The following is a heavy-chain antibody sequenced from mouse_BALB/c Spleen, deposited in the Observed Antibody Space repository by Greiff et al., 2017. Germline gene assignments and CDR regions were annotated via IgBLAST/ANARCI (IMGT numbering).Heavy chain of an antibody. CDR3: ARVITTVYYAMDY. CDR2: ISYSGST. J-gene: IGHJ4*01. Sequence: EVKLQESGPGLVKPSQSLSLTCTVTGYSITSDYAWNWIRQFPGNKLEWMGYISYSGSTSYNPSLKSRISITRDTSKNQFFLQLNSVTTEDTATYYCARVITTVYYAMDYWGQGTSVTVSS. D-gene: IGHD2-4*01. CDR1: GYSITSDYA. V-gene: IGHV3-2*02.